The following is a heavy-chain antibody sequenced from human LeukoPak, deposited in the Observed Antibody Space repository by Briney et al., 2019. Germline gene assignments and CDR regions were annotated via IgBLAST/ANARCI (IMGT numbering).Heavy chain of an antibody. CDR1: GGSISSGGYY. Sequence: SETLSLTCTVSGGSISSGGYYWSWIRQPPGKGLEWIWYIYYSGSTNYNPALKSRVTISVDTSKNQFSLKLSSVTAADTAVYYCARDRGYGSGSYYRGDYYFDYWGQGTLVTVSS. D-gene: IGHD3-10*01. CDR3: ARDRGYGSGSYYRGDYYFDY. J-gene: IGHJ4*02. V-gene: IGHV4-61*08. CDR2: IYYSGST.